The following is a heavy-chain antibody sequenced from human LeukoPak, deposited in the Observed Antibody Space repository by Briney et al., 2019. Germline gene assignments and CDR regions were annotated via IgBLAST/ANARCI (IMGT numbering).Heavy chain of an antibody. CDR3: ATGSGWYSPDY. V-gene: IGHV3-30*03. D-gene: IGHD6-19*01. Sequence: GRSLRLSCAASGFTLSSYVMHWVRQAPGKGPEWVAFISYDGSNKYYADSVKGRFTISRDNSKNMLYLQMNSLRAEDTAVYYCATGSGWYSPDYWGQGTLVTVSS. CDR2: ISYDGSNK. J-gene: IGHJ4*02. CDR1: GFTLSSYV.